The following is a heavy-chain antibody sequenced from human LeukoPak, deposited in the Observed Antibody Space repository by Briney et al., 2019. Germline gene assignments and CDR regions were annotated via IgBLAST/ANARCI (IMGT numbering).Heavy chain of an antibody. Sequence: GRSLRLSCAASGFTFSSYAMHWVRRAPGKGLEWVAVISYDGSNKYYADSVKGRFTISRDNSKNTLYLQMNSLRAEDTAVYYCAKSPCSSTSCYYLGFDYWGQGTLVTVSS. D-gene: IGHD2-2*01. CDR1: GFTFSSYA. V-gene: IGHV3-30-3*02. CDR2: ISYDGSNK. J-gene: IGHJ4*02. CDR3: AKSPCSSTSCYYLGFDY.